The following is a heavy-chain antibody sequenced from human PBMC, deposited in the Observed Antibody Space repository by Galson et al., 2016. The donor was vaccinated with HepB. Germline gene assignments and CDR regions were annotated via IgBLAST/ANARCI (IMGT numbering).Heavy chain of an antibody. CDR2: IYSGGSP. D-gene: IGHD1-26*01. V-gene: IGHV3-53*04. CDR3: ARGRGSSGTYFDH. J-gene: IGHJ4*02. Sequence: SLRLSCAASGLSVSSNYMSWVRQAPGMELEWVSIIYSGGSPNSADSVKGRFITSRHNSKNTLYLHMNSLRPEDTAVYFCARGRGSSGTYFDHWGQGTLVTVS. CDR1: GLSVSSNY.